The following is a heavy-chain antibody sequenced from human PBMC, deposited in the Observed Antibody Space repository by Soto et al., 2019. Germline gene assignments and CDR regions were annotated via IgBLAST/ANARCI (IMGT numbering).Heavy chain of an antibody. CDR1: GFTFGDYA. Sequence: GGSLRLSCTASGFTFGDYAMSWFRQAPGKGLEWVGFIRSKAYGGTTEYAASVKGRFTISRDDSKSIAYLQMNSLKTEDTAVYYCTRRSYDFWSGYFGGPDYWGQGTLVTVSS. CDR2: IRSKAYGGTT. CDR3: TRRSYDFWSGYFGGPDY. J-gene: IGHJ4*02. V-gene: IGHV3-49*03. D-gene: IGHD3-3*01.